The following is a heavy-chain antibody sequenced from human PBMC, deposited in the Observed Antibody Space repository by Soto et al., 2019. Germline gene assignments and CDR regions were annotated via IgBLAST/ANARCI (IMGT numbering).Heavy chain of an antibody. D-gene: IGHD3-16*02. CDR3: VRAPLGELSSYFEY. CDR1: GVSITRGGYS. J-gene: IGHJ4*02. V-gene: IGHV4-30-2*01. Sequence: QLQLQESGSGLVKPSQTQSLTCAVSGVSITRGGYSWSWIRQPPGKGLEWVGYIYHSGTTYYNPSLQSRLTISMDRSKNQFSLKLTSVTAADTAVYYCVRAPLGELSSYFEYWGQGTLVTVSS. CDR2: IYHSGTT.